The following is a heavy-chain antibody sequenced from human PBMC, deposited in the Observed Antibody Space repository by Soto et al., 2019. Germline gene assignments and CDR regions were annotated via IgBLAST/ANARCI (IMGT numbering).Heavy chain of an antibody. V-gene: IGHV1-69*02. D-gene: IGHD3-10*01. J-gene: IGHJ4*02. CDR2: IIPILGIA. Sequence: QVQLVQSGAEVKKPGSSVKVSCKASGGTFSSYTISWVRQAPGQGLEWMGRIIPILGIANYAQKFQGRVTITADKPTSPASMELSSLRSEDTAVYYCAFRSGSYLGHWGQGTLVTVSS. CDR3: AFRSGSYLGH. CDR1: GGTFSSYT.